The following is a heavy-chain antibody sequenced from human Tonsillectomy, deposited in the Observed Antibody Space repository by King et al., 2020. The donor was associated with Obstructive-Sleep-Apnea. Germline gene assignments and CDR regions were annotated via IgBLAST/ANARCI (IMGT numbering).Heavy chain of an antibody. V-gene: IGHV3-23*04. J-gene: IGHJ4*02. D-gene: IGHD3-10*01. CDR2: SNIRGTT. CDR3: AKEGGGSGVYWVDS. Sequence: VQLVESGGGMVQPGGSLRLSCAASGFTFSSFGISWVRQAPGKGLEWVSASNIRGTTFYPGSVRGRCSISGDNSKYTVNLQVNSLSAEDTALYYCAKEGGGSGVYWVDSWGQGTLVTVSS. CDR1: GFTFSSFG.